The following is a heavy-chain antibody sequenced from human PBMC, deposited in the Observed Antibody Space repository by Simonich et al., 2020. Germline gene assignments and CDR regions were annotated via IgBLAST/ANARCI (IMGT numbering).Heavy chain of an antibody. D-gene: IGHD6-6*01. V-gene: IGHV4-39*01. CDR3: ARWAYSSSYFDY. CDR1: GGSISSSSYY. Sequence: QLQLQESGPGLVKPSETLSLTCTVSGGSISSSSYYWGWIRQPPGKGLEWIGSIYYSGTTSSNPSLKGRVTISVDTSKNQFSLKLSSVTAADTAVYYCARWAYSSSYFDYWGQGTLVTVSS. CDR2: IYYSGTT. J-gene: IGHJ4*02.